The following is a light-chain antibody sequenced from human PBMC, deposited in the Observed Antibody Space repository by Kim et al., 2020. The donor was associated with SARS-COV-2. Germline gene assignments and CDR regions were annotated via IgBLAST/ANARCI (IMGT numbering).Light chain of an antibody. V-gene: IGLV2-14*03. CDR3: SSFTGSGTLV. Sequence: GQSIAISCTGTSSDVGGYNYVSWYQRLPGKAPKLIIHDVNSRPSGVSDRFSGSKSGSTASLTISGLQAEDEADYYCSSFTGSGTLVFGGGTQLTVL. CDR2: DVN. CDR1: SSDVGGYNY. J-gene: IGLJ3*02.